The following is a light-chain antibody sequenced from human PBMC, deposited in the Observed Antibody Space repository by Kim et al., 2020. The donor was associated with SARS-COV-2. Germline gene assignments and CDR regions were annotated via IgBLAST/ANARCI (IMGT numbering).Light chain of an antibody. CDR1: QSVSGSK. V-gene: IGKV3-20*01. J-gene: IGKJ2*01. Sequence: LSPGERSTLSCRASQSVSGSKLVWYQQKPGQAPRLLIYGASSRATGIPDRFSGSGSGTDFTLTISRLEPEDVAVYYCQQYGSSPRTFGQGTKLEI. CDR2: GAS. CDR3: QQYGSSPRT.